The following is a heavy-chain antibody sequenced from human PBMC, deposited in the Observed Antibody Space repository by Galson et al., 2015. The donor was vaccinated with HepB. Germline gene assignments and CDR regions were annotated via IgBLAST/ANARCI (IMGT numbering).Heavy chain of an antibody. J-gene: IGHJ5*02. CDR3: ARGGGNYYDSSGYYYRWFDP. D-gene: IGHD3-22*01. Sequence: TLSLTCTVSGGSISSGAYYWSWIRQHPGKGLEWIGYIYYSGSTYYNPSLKSRVTISVDTSKNQSSLKLSSVTAADTAVYYCARGGGNYYDSSGYYYRWFDPWGQGTLVTVSS. V-gene: IGHV4-31*03. CDR1: GGSISSGAYY. CDR2: IYYSGST.